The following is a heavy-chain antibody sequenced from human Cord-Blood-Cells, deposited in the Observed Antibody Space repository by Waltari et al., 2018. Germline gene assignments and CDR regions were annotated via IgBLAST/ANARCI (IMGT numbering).Heavy chain of an antibody. CDR1: GGSFGGYS. CDR2: SNHSGST. V-gene: IGHV4-34*01. Sequence: QVQLQQWCAGRSKPSETLSLTCAVYGGSFGGYSRSGIPQSPGRGLDWFGESNHSGSTNYNPSLKGRVTISVDTSKNQFSLKLSSVTAADTAVYYCARQYCSGGSCNYWYFDLWGRGTLVTVSS. J-gene: IGHJ2*01. CDR3: ARQYCSGGSCNYWYFDL. D-gene: IGHD2-15*01.